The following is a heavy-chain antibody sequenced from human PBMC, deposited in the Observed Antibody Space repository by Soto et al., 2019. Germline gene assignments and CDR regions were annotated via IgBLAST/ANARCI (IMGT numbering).Heavy chain of an antibody. D-gene: IGHD6-6*01. CDR2: INHSGGT. CDR3: AGGGVWCIAGRAGWGFDP. J-gene: IGHJ5*02. CDR1: GGSFSGYY. Sequence: SETLSLTCAVYGGSFSGYYWSWSRQPPGRGREWRWEINHSGGTNYNQSLKSRVTITVDTSKNKFSLKLSSVTAAAAAVYYCAGGGVWCIAGRAGWGFDPWGQGTLVTVSS. V-gene: IGHV4-34*01.